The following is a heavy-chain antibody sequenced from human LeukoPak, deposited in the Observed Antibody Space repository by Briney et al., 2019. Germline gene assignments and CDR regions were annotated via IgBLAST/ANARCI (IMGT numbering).Heavy chain of an antibody. CDR1: GYTFTSYG. CDR3: ARHVPKTYYYDSSGFFFDY. V-gene: IGHV1-18*01. CDR2: ISAYNGNT. D-gene: IGHD3-22*01. J-gene: IGHJ4*02. Sequence: ASVTVSCKASGYTFTSYGISWVRQAPGQGLEWMGWISAYNGNTNYAQKLQGRVTMTTDTSTSTAYMELRSLRSDDTAVYYCARHVPKTYYYDSSGFFFDYWGQGTLVTVSS.